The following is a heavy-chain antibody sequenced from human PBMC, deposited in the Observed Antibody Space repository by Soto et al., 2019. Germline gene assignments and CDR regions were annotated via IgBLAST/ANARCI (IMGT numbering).Heavy chain of an antibody. V-gene: IGHV3-64*02. CDR1: EFSFNWYA. J-gene: IGHJ6*03. CDR2: ISGNGLAT. Sequence: GGSLRLSCAASEFSFNWYAMDWVRQAPGKGLEHVAGISGNGLATDYADSVMGRFTISRDNSKNTLYLQMGSLRAEDTAVYYCARRKFSDYFYMDVWGKGTTVTVSS. CDR3: ARRKFSDYFYMDV.